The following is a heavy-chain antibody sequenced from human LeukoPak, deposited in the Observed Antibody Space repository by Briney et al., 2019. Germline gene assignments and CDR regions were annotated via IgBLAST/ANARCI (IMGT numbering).Heavy chain of an antibody. Sequence: ASVKVSCKDSGYTFTSYDINWVRQATGQGLEWMGWMNPNSGNTGYAQKFQGRVTMTRNTSISTAYMELSSLRSEDTAVYYCARGPYYGSGSYGSPFDPWGQGALVTVSS. V-gene: IGHV1-8*01. D-gene: IGHD3-10*01. CDR3: ARGPYYGSGSYGSPFDP. CDR1: GYTFTSYD. J-gene: IGHJ5*02. CDR2: MNPNSGNT.